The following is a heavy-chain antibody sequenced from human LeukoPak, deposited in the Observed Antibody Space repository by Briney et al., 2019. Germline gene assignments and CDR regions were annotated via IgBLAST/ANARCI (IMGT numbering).Heavy chain of an antibody. CDR2: ISGSGGST. CDR1: GFTFSSYA. D-gene: IGHD4-11*01. J-gene: IGHJ4*02. Sequence: TGGSLRLSCAASGFTFSSYAMSWVRQAPGKGLEWVSAISGSGGSTYYADSVKGRFTISRDNSKNTLYLQMNSLRAEDTAVYYCAKANTGGVTDTVTFDYWGQGTLVTVSS. V-gene: IGHV3-23*01. CDR3: AKANTGGVTDTVTFDY.